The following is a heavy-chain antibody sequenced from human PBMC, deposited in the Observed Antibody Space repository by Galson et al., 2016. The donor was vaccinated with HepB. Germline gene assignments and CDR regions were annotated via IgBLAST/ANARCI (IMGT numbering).Heavy chain of an antibody. CDR3: AKSLGVRGDYFDY. Sequence: AMHWVRQAPAKGLEWVAAVAYDGSNKYYTDSVRGRFAISRDNSKNTLYLQMDSLRTEDTAVYYCAKSLGVRGDYFDYWGQGTLVTVSS. CDR1: A. V-gene: IGHV3-30*18. D-gene: IGHD7-27*01. CDR2: VAYDGSNK. J-gene: IGHJ4*02.